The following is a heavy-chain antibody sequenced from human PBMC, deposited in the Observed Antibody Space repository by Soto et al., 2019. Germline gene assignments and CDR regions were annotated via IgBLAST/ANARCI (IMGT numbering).Heavy chain of an antibody. D-gene: IGHD4-17*01. CDR2: IYYSGST. CDR1: GGSISSGDYY. J-gene: IGHJ4*02. Sequence: SETLSLTCTVSGGSISSGDYYWSWIRQPPGKGLEWIGYIYYSGSTYYNPSLKSRVTISVDTSKNQFSLKLSSVTAADTAVYYCARTQQPYGDYTNSYYFDYWGQGTLVTVSS. V-gene: IGHV4-30-4*01. CDR3: ARTQQPYGDYTNSYYFDY.